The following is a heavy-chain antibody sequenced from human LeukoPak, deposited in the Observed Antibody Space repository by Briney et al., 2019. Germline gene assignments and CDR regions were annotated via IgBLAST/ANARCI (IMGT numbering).Heavy chain of an antibody. V-gene: IGHV3-23*01. CDR1: GGSISSYY. Sequence: PSETLSLTCTVSGGSISSYYWTWIRQPPGKGLEWVSAISGSGGSTYYADSVKGRFTISRDNSKNTLYLQMNSLRVEDTAVYYCVRDRYYLMDVWGKGTTVTVSS. J-gene: IGHJ6*03. D-gene: IGHD3-22*01. CDR2: ISGSGGST. CDR3: VRDRYYLMDV.